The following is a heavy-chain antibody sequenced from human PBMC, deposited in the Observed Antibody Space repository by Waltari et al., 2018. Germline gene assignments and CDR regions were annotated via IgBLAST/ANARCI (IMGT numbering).Heavy chain of an antibody. Sequence: QVQLVESGGDVVQPGRCLRLSCEASGFTFSNYGMHWVRQAPGTGLEGVAVIWNDGSMNHCADSVKDRFTISRDNSKNTLYLHMNSLRVEDTGVYFCARDLEDCRNRACFYYYGMDVWGQGTTVTVSS. CDR2: IWNDGSMN. J-gene: IGHJ6*02. D-gene: IGHD1-1*01. CDR1: GFTFSNYG. V-gene: IGHV3-33*01. CDR3: ARDLEDCRNRACFYYYGMDV.